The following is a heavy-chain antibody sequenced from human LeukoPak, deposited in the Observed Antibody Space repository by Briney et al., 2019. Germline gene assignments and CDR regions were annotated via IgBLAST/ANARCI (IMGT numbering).Heavy chain of an antibody. V-gene: IGHV3-30-3*01. CDR1: GFTFSSYA. D-gene: IGHD2-2*01. Sequence: GGSLRLSCAASGFTFSSYAMHWVRQAPGKGLEWVAVISYDGSNKYYADSVEGRFTISRDNSKNTLYLQMNSLRAEDTAVYYCARGLGYCSSTSCPHFDYWGQGTLVTVSS. J-gene: IGHJ4*02. CDR2: ISYDGSNK. CDR3: ARGLGYCSSTSCPHFDY.